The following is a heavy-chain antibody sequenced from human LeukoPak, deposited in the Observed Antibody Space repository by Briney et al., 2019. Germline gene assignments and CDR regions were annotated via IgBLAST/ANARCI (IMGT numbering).Heavy chain of an antibody. J-gene: IGHJ4*02. CDR1: GYSFTRYA. V-gene: IGHV1-18*01. CDR2: INTSNGNT. Sequence: ASVKVSRKASGYSFTRYAITWVRQAPGQGLEWMAWINTSNGNTNYAQKLQGRVTMTTDTSTNTAYMELRSLRSDDTAVYYCARSGALDYWGQGTLVTVSS. CDR3: ARSGALDY. D-gene: IGHD7-27*01.